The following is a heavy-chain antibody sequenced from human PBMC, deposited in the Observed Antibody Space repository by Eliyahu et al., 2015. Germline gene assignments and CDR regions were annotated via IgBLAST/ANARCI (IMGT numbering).Heavy chain of an antibody. Sequence: QVQLVESGGGLVKPGGSLRLSCAXSGFPFSDYYMSWIRQXPGKGLEWVSYIRSSGSYTDYADSVKGRFTISRNNAKNSLYLQMNSLRAEDTAVYYCARGRYTSGSDWFDPWGQGTLVTVSS. CDR3: ARGRYTSGSDWFDP. D-gene: IGHD6-19*01. V-gene: IGHV3-11*06. J-gene: IGHJ5*02. CDR2: IRSSGSYT. CDR1: GFPFSDYY.